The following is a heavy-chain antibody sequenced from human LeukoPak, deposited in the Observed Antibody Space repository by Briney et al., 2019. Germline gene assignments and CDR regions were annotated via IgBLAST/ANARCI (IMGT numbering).Heavy chain of an antibody. D-gene: IGHD3-10*01. CDR1: RFTFTNYA. V-gene: IGHV3-23*01. CDR2: ISGSGGSP. CDR3: ARVSGGSGTSFYYYAMDI. J-gene: IGHJ6*02. Sequence: GGSLRLSCAASRFTFTNYAMNWVRQAPGKGLEWVSAISGSGGSPYYADSVKGRFIISRDNSKNTLYLQMNGLRVEDTAVYYCARVSGGSGTSFYYYAMDIWGQGTTVTVAS.